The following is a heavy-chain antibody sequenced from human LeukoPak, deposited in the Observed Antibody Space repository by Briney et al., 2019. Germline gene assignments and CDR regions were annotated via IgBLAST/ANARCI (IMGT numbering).Heavy chain of an antibody. J-gene: IGHJ4*02. CDR2: ISWNSGSI. CDR1: GFTFSSYG. CDR3: AKGFRVMATTDFDY. D-gene: IGHD5-24*01. V-gene: IGHV3-9*01. Sequence: GGSLRLSCAASGFTFSSYGMSWVRHAPGKGLEWVSGISWNSGSIGYADSVKGRFTISRDNAKNSLYLQMNSLRAEDTALYYCAKGFRVMATTDFDYWGQGTLVTVSS.